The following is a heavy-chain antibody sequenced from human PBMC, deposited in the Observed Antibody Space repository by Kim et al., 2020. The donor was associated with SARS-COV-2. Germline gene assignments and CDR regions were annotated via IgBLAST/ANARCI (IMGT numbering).Heavy chain of an antibody. D-gene: IGHD3-9*01. Sequence: GGSLRLSCAASGFTFSSYSMNWVRQAPGKGLEWVSSISSSSSYIYYADSVKGRFTISRDNAKNSLYLQMNSLRAEDTAVYYCARGPYDILTGYSKYGMDVWGQGTTVTVSS. J-gene: IGHJ6*02. CDR3: ARGPYDILTGYSKYGMDV. CDR1: GFTFSSYS. CDR2: ISSSSSYI. V-gene: IGHV3-21*01.